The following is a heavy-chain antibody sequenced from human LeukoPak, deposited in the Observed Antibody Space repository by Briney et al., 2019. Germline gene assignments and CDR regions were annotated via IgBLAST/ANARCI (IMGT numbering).Heavy chain of an antibody. J-gene: IGHJ3*02. CDR1: GFTFGSYS. V-gene: IGHV3-48*02. CDR2: ISGSSSAI. Sequence: GSLRLSCAASGFTFGSYSMKWVRQAPGKGLEWISYISGSSSAIYYADSVKGRFTISRDNAKNSLYLQMNSLRDEDTAVYYCAEVRSSASDIWGQGTMVTVSS. CDR3: AEVRSSASDI.